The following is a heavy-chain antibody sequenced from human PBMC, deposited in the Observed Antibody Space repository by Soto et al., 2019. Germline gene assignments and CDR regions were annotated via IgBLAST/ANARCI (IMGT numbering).Heavy chain of an antibody. D-gene: IGHD3-22*01. CDR3: ANYNYYDASGPS. CDR2: ISGSGGNT. Sequence: EVQLLESGGGLVQPGGSLRLSCAASGFTFSSYAMSWVRQAPGKGLEWVSAISGSGGNTYYADSVKGRFTISRDNSKNTLYQQMNSLRAEDTAVYYCANYNYYDASGPSWGQGTLVTVSS. CDR1: GFTFSSYA. J-gene: IGHJ5*02. V-gene: IGHV3-23*01.